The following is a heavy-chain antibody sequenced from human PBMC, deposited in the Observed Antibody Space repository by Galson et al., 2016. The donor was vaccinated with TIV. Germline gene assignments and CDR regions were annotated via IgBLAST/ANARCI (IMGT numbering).Heavy chain of an antibody. Sequence: CAGSGFTFSSYEVNWVRQAPGKGLEWISYISPSGTIYYADSVKGRFTISRDNAKNSLFLQMNSLRAEDTAVYFCARVATFVDAFDLWGQGTVVTVS. CDR3: ARVATFVDAFDL. V-gene: IGHV3-48*03. CDR1: GFTFSSYE. CDR2: ISPSGTI. J-gene: IGHJ3*01. D-gene: IGHD5-12*01.